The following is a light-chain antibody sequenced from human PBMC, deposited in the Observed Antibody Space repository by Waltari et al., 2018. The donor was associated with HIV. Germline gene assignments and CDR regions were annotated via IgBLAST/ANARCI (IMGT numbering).Light chain of an antibody. J-gene: IGKJ4*01. Sequence: EVVLTQSPATLSLSPGERATLSCTASQSVGRYLAWYQQKPGQSPRLLIYDTSNRAAGIPARFSGGGSATDLTLTISSVEPEDSAVYYCQQRSTWPPVTFGGGTRVEIK. CDR1: QSVGRY. CDR3: QQRSTWPPVT. CDR2: DTS. V-gene: IGKV3-11*01.